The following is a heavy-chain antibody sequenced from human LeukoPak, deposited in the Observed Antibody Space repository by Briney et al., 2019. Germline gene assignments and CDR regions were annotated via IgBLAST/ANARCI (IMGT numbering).Heavy chain of an antibody. CDR3: ARDRAGRNAWVEFDP. CDR2: IYADGAT. D-gene: IGHD3-10*01. J-gene: IGHJ5*02. Sequence: GGSLRLSCAASGITVSQNDMSWVRQAPGRGLEWVSLIYADGATHYADSVKGRFTISRDNSKNTVYLEMNSLRPEDTAVYFCARDRAGRNAWVEFDPWGQGTLVTVSS. V-gene: IGHV3-66*02. CDR1: GITVSQND.